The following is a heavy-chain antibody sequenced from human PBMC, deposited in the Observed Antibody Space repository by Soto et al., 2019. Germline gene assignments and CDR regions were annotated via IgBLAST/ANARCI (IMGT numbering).Heavy chain of an antibody. CDR3: ASLWAYDILTGYYRPLDY. V-gene: IGHV1-69*02. CDR2: IIPILGIA. D-gene: IGHD3-9*01. Sequence: QVQLVQSGAEVKKPGSSVKVSCKASGGTFSSYTISWVRQAPGQGLEWMGRIIPILGIANYAQKFQGRVTITADKSTSTAYMELSSLRSEDTAVYYCASLWAYDILTGYYRPLDYWGQGTLVTVSS. J-gene: IGHJ4*02. CDR1: GGTFSSYT.